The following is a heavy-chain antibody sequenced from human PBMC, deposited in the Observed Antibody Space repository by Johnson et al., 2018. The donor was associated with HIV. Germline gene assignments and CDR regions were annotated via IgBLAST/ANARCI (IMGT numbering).Heavy chain of an antibody. CDR3: ARPQGTGDAFDI. D-gene: IGHD1-1*01. V-gene: IGHV3-13*01. CDR2: IGTAGDT. CDR1: GFTFSSYD. Sequence: MLLVESGGGVVQPGRSLRLSCAASGFTFSSYDMHWVRQATGKGLEWVSAIGTAGDTYYPGSVKGRFTISRDNAKNSLYLQMNSLRAEDTALYYCARPQGTGDAFDIWGQGTMVTVSS. J-gene: IGHJ3*02.